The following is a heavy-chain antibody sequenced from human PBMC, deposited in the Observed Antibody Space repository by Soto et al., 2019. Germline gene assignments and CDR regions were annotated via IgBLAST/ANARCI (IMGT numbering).Heavy chain of an antibody. Sequence: QVQLVQSGAEVRQPASSVKVSCKTSGGTFSSYAISWVRQAPGQGLEWMGGIVPIVDTSTYAQKFQGRVTIPADESTSTVYMARSTMRSDDPAVYYGVRVGVIPGFPDNWGQGTLVTVSS. CDR1: GGTFSSYA. CDR3: VRVGVIPGFPDN. D-gene: IGHD3-16*02. V-gene: IGHV1-69*12. CDR2: IVPIVDTS. J-gene: IGHJ4*02.